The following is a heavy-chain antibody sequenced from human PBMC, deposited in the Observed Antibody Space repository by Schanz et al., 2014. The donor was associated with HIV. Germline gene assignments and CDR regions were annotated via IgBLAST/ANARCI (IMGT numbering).Heavy chain of an antibody. V-gene: IGHV3-30*03. Sequence: QVQLVESGGGVVQPGRSLRLSCAASGFTFSSYGMHWVRQAPGKGLECVAVISYDGSNKYYADSVKGRFTISRDNSKNTLYLQMNSLRADDTAVYYCARGGIWEWDQPDFDYWGQGTLVTVS. CDR2: ISYDGSNK. CDR3: ARGGIWEWDQPDFDY. J-gene: IGHJ4*02. D-gene: IGHD2-15*01. CDR1: GFTFSSYG.